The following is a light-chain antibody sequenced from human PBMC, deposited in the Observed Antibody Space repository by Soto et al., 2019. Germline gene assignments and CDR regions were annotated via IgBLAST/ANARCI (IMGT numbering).Light chain of an antibody. Sequence: QSALTQPPSASGSPGQSVTISCTGTSSDVGGYNYVSWYQQHPGKAPKLMIYEVSKRPSGVPDRFSGSKSGNTASLTVSGRPAEDDADYYCSSYAGSNNLVFGGGTKLTVL. CDR2: EVS. CDR3: SSYAGSNNLV. CDR1: SSDVGGYNY. J-gene: IGLJ2*01. V-gene: IGLV2-8*01.